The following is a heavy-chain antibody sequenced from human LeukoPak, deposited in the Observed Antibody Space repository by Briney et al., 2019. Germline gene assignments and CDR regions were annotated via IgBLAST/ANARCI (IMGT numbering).Heavy chain of an antibody. Sequence: TGRSLRLSCAASGFAFSSYAMHWVRQAPGKGLEWVAVISYDGSNKYYADSVKGRFTISRDNSKNTLYLQMNSLRAEDTAVYYCAREGIAAAGIYYYYYMDVWGKGTTVTVSS. CDR1: GFAFSSYA. CDR2: ISYDGSNK. V-gene: IGHV3-30-3*01. CDR3: AREGIAAAGIYYYYYMDV. J-gene: IGHJ6*03. D-gene: IGHD6-13*01.